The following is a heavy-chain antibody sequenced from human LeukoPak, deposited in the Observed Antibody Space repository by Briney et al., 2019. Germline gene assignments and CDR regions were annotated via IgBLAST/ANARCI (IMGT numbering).Heavy chain of an antibody. CDR3: AELGITMIGGV. CDR2: IKQDESEA. CDR1: GFTFSGYW. Sequence: GGSLRLSCAASGFTFSGYWMSWVRQAPGKGLEWVANIKQDESEAYYVDSVEGRFTISRDNAKNSLYLQMNSLRAEDTAVYYCAELGITMIGGVWGKGTTVTISS. D-gene: IGHD3-10*02. J-gene: IGHJ6*04. V-gene: IGHV3-7*01.